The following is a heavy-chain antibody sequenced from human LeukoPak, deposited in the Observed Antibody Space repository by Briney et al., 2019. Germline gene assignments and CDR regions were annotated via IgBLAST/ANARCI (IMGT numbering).Heavy chain of an antibody. D-gene: IGHD3-10*01. CDR2: IKEDGSEI. Sequence: GGSLRLSCAASGLNFSTYWMTWVRQVPGKGLEWVVNIKEDGSEIYYVDAVKGRFSISRDNAKTSLYLQMSNLSVADTAVYYCVTDQTGRHPYFFDYWGQGTLVTVSS. CDR1: GLNFSTYW. V-gene: IGHV3-7*01. J-gene: IGHJ4*02. CDR3: VTDQTGRHPYFFDY.